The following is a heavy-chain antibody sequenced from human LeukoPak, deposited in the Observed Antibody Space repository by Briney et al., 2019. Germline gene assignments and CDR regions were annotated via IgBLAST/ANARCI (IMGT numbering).Heavy chain of an antibody. D-gene: IGHD4-17*01. J-gene: IGHJ4*02. Sequence: PSETLSLTCTVSGGSISSSYYYWGWIRQPPGKGLEWIGSIYYSGSTYYNPSLKSRVTISVDTSKNQFSLKLRSVTAADTAVYYCARDYDYGDYGGFGYWGQGTLVTVSS. V-gene: IGHV4-39*02. CDR3: ARDYDYGDYGGFGY. CDR2: IYYSGST. CDR1: GGSISSSYYY.